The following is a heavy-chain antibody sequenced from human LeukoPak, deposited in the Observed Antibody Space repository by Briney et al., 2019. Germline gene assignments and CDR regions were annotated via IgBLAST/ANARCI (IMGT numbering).Heavy chain of an antibody. CDR2: ISYDGSNK. Sequence: PGGSLRLSCAASGFTFSGCGMHWVRQAPGKGLEWVAVISYDGSNKYYADSVKGRFTISRDNSKNTLYLQMNSLRAEDTAVYYCAKPLGRLAYYYYYGMDVWGQGTTVTVSS. D-gene: IGHD3-9*01. CDR3: AKPLGRLAYYYYYGMDV. V-gene: IGHV3-30*18. CDR1: GFTFSGCG. J-gene: IGHJ6*02.